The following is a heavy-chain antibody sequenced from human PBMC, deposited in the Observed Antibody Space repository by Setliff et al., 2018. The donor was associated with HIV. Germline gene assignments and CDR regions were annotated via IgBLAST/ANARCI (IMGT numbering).Heavy chain of an antibody. CDR1: GFTFINYD. V-gene: IGHV3-23*01. CDR2: ISSSGITT. CDR3: AREGSDHGTYYFDY. D-gene: IGHD1-26*01. Sequence: PGGSLRLSCAVSGFTFINYDMSWVRQAPGKGLEWVSLISSSGITTDYADSVKGRFTISRDNSKSTLYLQMNSLRAEDTAVYYCAREGSDHGTYYFDYWGQGTPVTVSS. J-gene: IGHJ4*02.